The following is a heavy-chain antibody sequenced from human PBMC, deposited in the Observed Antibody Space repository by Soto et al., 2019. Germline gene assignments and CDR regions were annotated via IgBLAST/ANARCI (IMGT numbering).Heavy chain of an antibody. CDR2: IYWDDAK. J-gene: IGHJ4*02. D-gene: IGHD3-10*01. V-gene: IGHV2-5*02. CDR3: AHHPCHGLESYSFDY. Sequence: HITLKESGHTLVRPAQTLTLTCTSSGFSRTTSGVCVGWIRQPPGQSLEWLPVIYWDDAKRYSLSLKSKLTITRDTSKNQVVLTMTNMDPVDTATYYCAHHPCHGLESYSFDYRGQGTLVTVSS. CDR1: GFSRTTSGVC.